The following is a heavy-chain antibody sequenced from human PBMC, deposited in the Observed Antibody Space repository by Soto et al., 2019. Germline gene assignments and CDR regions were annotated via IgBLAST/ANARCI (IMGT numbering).Heavy chain of an antibody. D-gene: IGHD3-22*01. Sequence: EVQLLESGGGLVQPGGSLRLSCAAAGFTFSSYAMTWVRQAPGKGLEWVSAISGSGGSTYYADSVKGRFTISRDNSKNTLYLQMNSLRAEDTAVYYCAKDMYYYDSCPVYWGQGTLVTVSS. J-gene: IGHJ4*02. CDR1: GFTFSSYA. V-gene: IGHV3-23*01. CDR2: ISGSGGST. CDR3: AKDMYYYDSCPVY.